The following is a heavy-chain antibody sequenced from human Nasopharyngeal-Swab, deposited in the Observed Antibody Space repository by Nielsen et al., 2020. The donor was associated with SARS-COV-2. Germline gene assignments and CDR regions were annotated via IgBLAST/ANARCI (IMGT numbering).Heavy chain of an antibody. CDR3: AREAYYNAVDY. V-gene: IGHV3-74*01. Sequence: GESLKISCVASGFTFRTYWMHWVRQVPGKGLEWIAEIHGDGRNTNYADSVKGRFTISRDDATNSVHLQMNSLRADDTAVYYCAREAYYNAVDYWGQGTLVTVSS. CDR2: IHGDGRNT. D-gene: IGHD3-10*01. CDR1: GFTFRTYW. J-gene: IGHJ4*02.